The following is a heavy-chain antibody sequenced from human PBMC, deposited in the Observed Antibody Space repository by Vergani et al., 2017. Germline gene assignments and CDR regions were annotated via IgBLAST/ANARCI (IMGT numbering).Heavy chain of an antibody. V-gene: IGHV5-51*01. D-gene: IGHD3-16*02. J-gene: IGHJ6*02. CDR3: ARQLYVWGSYRPSGGMDV. CDR1: GYSFTSYW. CDR2: IYPGDSDT. Sequence: EVQLVQSGAEVKKPGESLKISCKGSGYSFTSYWIGWVRQMPGKGLEWMGIIYPGDSDTRYSPSFQGQVTISADKSISTAYLQWSSLKASDTAMYYCARQLYVWGSYRPSGGMDVWGQGTTVTVSS.